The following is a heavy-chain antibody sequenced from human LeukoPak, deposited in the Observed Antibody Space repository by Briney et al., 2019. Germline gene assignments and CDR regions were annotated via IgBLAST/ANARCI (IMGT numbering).Heavy chain of an antibody. Sequence: PSETLSLTCTVSGGSISSSHYYWGWVRQPPGGGREWIGNMHFSGGTYYNPSLKSRVTLPVDTSKNQFSLKLKAVTAADPAVFFCATTRLLYTVYYGYFDLWGRGTLVTVSS. J-gene: IGHJ2*01. D-gene: IGHD5/OR15-5a*01. CDR1: GGSISSSHYY. CDR2: MHFSGGT. CDR3: ATTRLLYTVYYGYFDL. V-gene: IGHV4-39*01.